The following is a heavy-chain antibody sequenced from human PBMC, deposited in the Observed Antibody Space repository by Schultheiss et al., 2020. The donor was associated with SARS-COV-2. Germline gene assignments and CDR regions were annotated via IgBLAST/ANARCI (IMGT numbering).Heavy chain of an antibody. D-gene: IGHD3-22*01. CDR2: IYYSGST. J-gene: IGHJ4*02. CDR3: ARDPVFNYYDSSGYSGIDY. CDR1: GGSISSGGYS. V-gene: IGHV4-30-2*01. Sequence: SETLSLTCTVSGGSISSGGYSWSWIRQPPGKGLEWIGYIYYSGSTYYNPSLKSRVTMSLDTSKNQFSLKLSSVTAADTAVYYCARDPVFNYYDSSGYSGIDYWGQGTLVTVSS.